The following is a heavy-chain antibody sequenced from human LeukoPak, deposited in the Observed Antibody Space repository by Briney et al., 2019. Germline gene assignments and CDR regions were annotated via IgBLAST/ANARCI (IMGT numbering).Heavy chain of an antibody. CDR3: ARGGPFDC. Sequence: SETLSLTCTVSGGSISGSISNYYWSWIRQPPGQGLEWIGYIYYSGSTNYNPSLKSRVTISVDTSKNHFSLKLSSVTAADTAVYYCARGGPFDCWGQGTLVTVPS. J-gene: IGHJ4*02. CDR1: GGSISGSISNYY. V-gene: IGHV4-61*03. D-gene: IGHD3-10*01. CDR2: IYYSGST.